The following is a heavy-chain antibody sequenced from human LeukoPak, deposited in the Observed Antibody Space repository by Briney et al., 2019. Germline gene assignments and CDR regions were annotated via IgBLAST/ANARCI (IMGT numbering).Heavy chain of an antibody. CDR2: ISGSGGST. J-gene: IGHJ4*02. CDR1: GFTFSSYA. D-gene: IGHD6-13*01. Sequence: PGGSLRLSCAASGFTFSSYAMSWVRQAPGKGLEWVSAISGSGGSTYYADSVKGRFTISRDNSKNTLYLQMNSLGAEDTAVYYCAKDSSSWYYFDYWGQGTLVTVSS. V-gene: IGHV3-23*01. CDR3: AKDSSSWYYFDY.